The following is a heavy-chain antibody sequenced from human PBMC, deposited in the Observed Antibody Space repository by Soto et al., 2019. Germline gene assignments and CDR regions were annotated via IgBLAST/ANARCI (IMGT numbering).Heavy chain of an antibody. CDR1: GFSFSGSA. Sequence: EVQLVESGGGLVQPGGSLKLSCAASGFSFSGSAMHWVRQASGKGLEWVGRIRSKPNNYATAYAASVKGRFTISRDDSKNTAYLQMNSLKPDDTAVYFCTRHAVDVWGQGTTVTVSS. J-gene: IGHJ6*02. V-gene: IGHV3-73*02. CDR2: IRSKPNNYAT. CDR3: TRHAVDV.